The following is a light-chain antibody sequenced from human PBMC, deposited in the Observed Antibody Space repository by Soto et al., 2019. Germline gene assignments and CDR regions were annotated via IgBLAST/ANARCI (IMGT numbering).Light chain of an antibody. CDR3: SSYTSNSTWV. J-gene: IGLJ3*02. V-gene: IGLV2-14*03. Sequence: QSALTQPASVSGSPGQSITISCTGTSSDVGGYQFVSWHQQHPGKAPKLMIFYVSNRPSGVSNRFSGSKSGNTASLTISGLQAEVEADYYCSSYTSNSTWVFGGGTKLTVL. CDR1: SSDVGGYQF. CDR2: YVS.